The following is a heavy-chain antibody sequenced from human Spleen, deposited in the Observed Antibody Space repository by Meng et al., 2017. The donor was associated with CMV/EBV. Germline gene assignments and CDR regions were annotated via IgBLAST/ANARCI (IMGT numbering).Heavy chain of an antibody. CDR3: ASHSFPNYLYYSAFGV. V-gene: IGHV1-46*01. J-gene: IGHJ6*02. D-gene: IGHD2/OR15-2a*01. CDR2: INPSDASP. CDR1: GYTFTHYF. Sequence: ASAKVFCKASGYTFTHYFFYWVRQAPGQGLEWMGIINPSDASPSYGQKFQGRVTMARYTSTSTVYTELSSLRSEDTAVYYCASHSFPNYLYYSAFGVWGQGTTVTVSS.